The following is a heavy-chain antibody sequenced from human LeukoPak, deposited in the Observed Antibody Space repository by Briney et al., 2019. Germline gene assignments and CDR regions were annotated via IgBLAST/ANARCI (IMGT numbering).Heavy chain of an antibody. CDR2: IIISSSYI. CDR3: ARDLSVGAKPYLGFHY. CDR1: AFTFSSYW. J-gene: IGHJ4*02. Sequence: GGSLRLSCAASAFTFSSYWMHWVRQDPGKGLEWVSSIIISSSYIYYADSVKRRFTSSRDNDKNSLYLQMNSLRAEDTAVYYCARDLSVGAKPYLGFHYWGQGTLVTVSS. D-gene: IGHD1-26*01. V-gene: IGHV3-21*01.